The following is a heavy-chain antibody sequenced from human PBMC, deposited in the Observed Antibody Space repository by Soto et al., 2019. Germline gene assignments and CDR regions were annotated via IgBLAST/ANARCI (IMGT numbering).Heavy chain of an antibody. J-gene: IGHJ4*02. CDR3: SRVAYSYGYSY. V-gene: IGHV1-69*12. CDR1: GGTFSSYA. CDR2: IIPIFGTA. Sequence: QVQLVQSGAEVKKPGSSVKVSCKASGGTFSSYAISWVRQAPGQGLEWMGGIIPIFGTANYAQKFQGRVTITADETTSTAYMELSSLRSEETAVFCWSRVAYSYGYSYRGQGPLVTVSS. D-gene: IGHD5-18*01.